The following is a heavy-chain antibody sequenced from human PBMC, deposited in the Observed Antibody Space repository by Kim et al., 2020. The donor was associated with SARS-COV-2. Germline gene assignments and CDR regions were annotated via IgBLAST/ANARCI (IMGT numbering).Heavy chain of an antibody. V-gene: IGHV1-2*02. D-gene: IGHD1-26*01. J-gene: IGHJ4*02. CDR3: ARVSGWELLQPFDY. Sequence: ASVKVSCKASGYTFTGYYMHWVRQAPGQGLEWMGWINPNSGGTNYAQKFQGRVTMTRDTSISTAYMELSRLRSDDTAVYYCARVSGWELLQPFDYWGQGTLVTVSS. CDR2: INPNSGGT. CDR1: GYTFTGYY.